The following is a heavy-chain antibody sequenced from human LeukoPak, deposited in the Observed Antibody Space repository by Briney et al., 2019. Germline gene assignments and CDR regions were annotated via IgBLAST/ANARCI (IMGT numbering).Heavy chain of an antibody. D-gene: IGHD3-22*01. V-gene: IGHV3-30*02. Sequence: GGSLRLSCAASGFTFSSYGMLWVRQAPGKGLEWVAFIRYDGSNKYYVDSVKGRFTISRDNSKNILYLQMNSLRAEDTAVYYCAKEIDTSGYSPFDYWGQGTLVTVSS. CDR3: AKEIDTSGYSPFDY. CDR2: IRYDGSNK. J-gene: IGHJ4*02. CDR1: GFTFSSYG.